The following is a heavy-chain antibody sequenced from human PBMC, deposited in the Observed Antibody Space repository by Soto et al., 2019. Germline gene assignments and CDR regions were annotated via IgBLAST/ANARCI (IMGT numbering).Heavy chain of an antibody. CDR3: ARDDVSMVTTFLDY. V-gene: IGHV3-33*01. J-gene: IGHJ4*02. D-gene: IGHD2-21*02. CDR1: GFPFNNYA. Sequence: GGSLRLSCAASGFPFNNYAMHWVRQAPGKGLEWVAVIWHDGSNEHYADSVRGRFRIARDNSNNTLYLQMNSLRGEDTALYYCARDDVSMVTTFLDYWGLGTLVTVS. CDR2: IWHDGSNE.